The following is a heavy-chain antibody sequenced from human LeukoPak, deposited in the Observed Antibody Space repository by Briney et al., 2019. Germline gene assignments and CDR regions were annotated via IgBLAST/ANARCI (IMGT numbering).Heavy chain of an antibody. V-gene: IGHV3-74*01. CDR1: GFTFSSYW. J-gene: IGHJ4*02. CDR3: ARGRPHGNDY. Sequence: GGSLRLSCAASGFTFSSYWMNWVRQAPGKGLVWVSRIAGDGSSTTYADSVKGRFSISRDNAKNTLYLQMNSLRVEDTAVYYCARGRPHGNDYWGQGTLVTVSS. D-gene: IGHD4-23*01. CDR2: IAGDGSST.